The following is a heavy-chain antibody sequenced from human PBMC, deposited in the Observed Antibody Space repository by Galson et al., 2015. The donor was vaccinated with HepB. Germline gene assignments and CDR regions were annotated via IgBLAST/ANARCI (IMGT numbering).Heavy chain of an antibody. J-gene: IGHJ4*02. CDR2: TYYRSRWYD. CDR1: GDSVSSNRAA. V-gene: IGHV6-1*01. CDR3: VRSFSNEVGWNYFDY. Sequence: CAISGDSVSSNRAAWNWIRQSPSRGLEWLGGTYYRSRWYDDYVVSVKSRITITPDTSKNQFSLQLNSVTPEDAAIYYCVRSFSNEVGWNYFDYWGQGTLVTVSS. D-gene: IGHD4-11*01.